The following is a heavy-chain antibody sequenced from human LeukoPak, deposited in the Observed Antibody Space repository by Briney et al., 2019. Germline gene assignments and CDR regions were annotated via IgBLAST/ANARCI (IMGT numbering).Heavy chain of an antibody. Sequence: GRSLSLSCEASGFTFNSHSINWVRRAPGQGLEWVAVISSDGNTKHYGDSVRGRFTISRGNSKNTLWLQMSSPRAEDTALYYCARERADAIGAFDSWGQGTLVTVSS. D-gene: IGHD2-21*01. CDR2: ISSDGNTK. J-gene: IGHJ4*02. CDR1: GFTFNSHS. CDR3: ARERADAIGAFDS. V-gene: IGHV3-30*04.